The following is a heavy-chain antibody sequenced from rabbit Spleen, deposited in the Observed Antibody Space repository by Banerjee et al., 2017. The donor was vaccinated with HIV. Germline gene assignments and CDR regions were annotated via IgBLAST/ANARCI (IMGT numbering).Heavy chain of an antibody. CDR3: ARDTSSSFSSYGMDL. V-gene: IGHV1S40*01. J-gene: IGHJ6*01. D-gene: IGHD1-1*01. CDR2: IDTGSSGFT. Sequence: QSLEESGGDLVKPGASLTLTCIASGVSFSGNSYMCLVRQAPGKGLEWIACIDTGSSGFTYFASWAKGRFTISKTSSTTVTLQMTSLTAADTATYFCARDTSSSFSSYGMDLWGPGTLVTVS. CDR1: GVSFSGNSY.